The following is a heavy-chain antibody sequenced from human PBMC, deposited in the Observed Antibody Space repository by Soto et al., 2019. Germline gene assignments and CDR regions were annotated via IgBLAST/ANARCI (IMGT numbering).Heavy chain of an antibody. Sequence: QVQLVQSGAEVKKPGASVKVSCKASGYTFTRNSISWVRQAPGQGLEWMGWISAYNGNPNYGQKIKGRVTMTTATSTSTAHMEMRSLRSDDTAVYYCARGGQPIDYWGQGTPVTVSS. CDR2: ISAYNGNP. V-gene: IGHV1-18*01. CDR3: ARGGQPIDY. J-gene: IGHJ4*02. CDR1: GYTFTRNS.